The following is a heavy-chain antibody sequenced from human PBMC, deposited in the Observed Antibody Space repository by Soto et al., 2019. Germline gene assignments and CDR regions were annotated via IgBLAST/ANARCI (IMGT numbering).Heavy chain of an antibody. CDR2: IIPILGIA. D-gene: IGHD2-21*02. CDR1: GGTFSSYT. Sequence: QVQLVQSGAEVKKPGSSVKVSCKASGGTFSSYTISWVRQAPGQGLEWMGRIIPILGIANYAQKFQGRVTSTADQSTSTAYMELRSLSAEDTAVSACARGPSVCGGDCYPVGMDVWGQGTTVTVCS. CDR3: ARGPSVCGGDCYPVGMDV. J-gene: IGHJ6*02. V-gene: IGHV1-69*02.